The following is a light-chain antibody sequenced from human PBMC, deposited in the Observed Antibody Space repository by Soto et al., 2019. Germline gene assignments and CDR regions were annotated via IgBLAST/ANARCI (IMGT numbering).Light chain of an antibody. Sequence: EIVLTQSPGTLSLSPGERVTLSCRASQSVSNSYLAWYQQKPGQAPRLLIYGASRRATGIPDRFSGSGSGTDFTLTISRLEPEDFAVYYCQQYVSSPWTFGQGTKVEIK. CDR3: QQYVSSPWT. CDR1: QSVSNSY. CDR2: GAS. V-gene: IGKV3-20*01. J-gene: IGKJ1*01.